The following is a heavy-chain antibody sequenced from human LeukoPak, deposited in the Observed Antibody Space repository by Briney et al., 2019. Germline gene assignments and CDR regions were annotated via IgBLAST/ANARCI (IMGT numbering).Heavy chain of an antibody. J-gene: IGHJ4*02. D-gene: IGHD5-18*01. V-gene: IGHV7-4-1*02. CDR2: INTNTGNP. Sequence: ASVKVSCKASGYTFTSYAMNWVRQAPGQGLEWMGWINTNTGNPTYAQGFTGRFVFSLDTSVSTAYLQISSLKAEDTAVYYCARLGDPYSYGHIGHWAFDYWGQGTLVTVSS. CDR3: ARLGDPYSYGHIGHWAFDY. CDR1: GYTFTSYA.